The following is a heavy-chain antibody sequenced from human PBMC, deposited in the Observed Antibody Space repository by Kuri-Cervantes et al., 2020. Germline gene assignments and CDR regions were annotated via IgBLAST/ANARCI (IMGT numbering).Heavy chain of an antibody. CDR1: GGSFSGYY. J-gene: IGHJ6*02. D-gene: IGHD4-17*01. CDR2: INHSGST. Sequence: SETLSLTCAVYGGSFSGYYWSWIRQPPGKGLEWIGEINHSGSTNYNPSLKSRVTVSVDTSKNQFSLKLSSVTAADTAVYYCARFRSTDDYGDYGTNPYYYYGMDVWGQGTTVTVSS. CDR3: ARFRSTDDYGDYGTNPYYYYGMDV. V-gene: IGHV4-34*01.